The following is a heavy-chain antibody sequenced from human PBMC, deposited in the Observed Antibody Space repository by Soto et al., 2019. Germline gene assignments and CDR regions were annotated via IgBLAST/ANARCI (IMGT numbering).Heavy chain of an antibody. Sequence: GGSLRLSCAASEFTFRSYWMHWVRQSPGKGLVWVSRISGDGSNTTYADSVRGRFTISRDNAKNTVYLQMDSLRAEDTAVYYCARSLPGTYGAFDLWGQGTMVTVSS. CDR1: EFTFRSYW. D-gene: IGHD1-7*01. CDR2: ISGDGSNT. V-gene: IGHV3-74*01. J-gene: IGHJ3*01. CDR3: ARSLPGTYGAFDL.